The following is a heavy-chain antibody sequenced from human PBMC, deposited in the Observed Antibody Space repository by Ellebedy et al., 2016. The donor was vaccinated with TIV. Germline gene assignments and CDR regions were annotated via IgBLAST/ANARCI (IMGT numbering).Heavy chain of an antibody. CDR3: ARDRGGVGATNGFDY. J-gene: IGHJ4*02. D-gene: IGHD1-26*01. CDR1: GYTFTSYY. V-gene: IGHV1-46*04. CDR2: INPSGGSP. Sequence: AASVKVSCKASGYTFTSYYMHWVRQAPAQGLAWMGIINPSGGSPSYAQKLQGRVTMTRDTSTSTVYMELSRLRSKDTAVYYCARDRGGVGATNGFDYWGQGTLVTVSS.